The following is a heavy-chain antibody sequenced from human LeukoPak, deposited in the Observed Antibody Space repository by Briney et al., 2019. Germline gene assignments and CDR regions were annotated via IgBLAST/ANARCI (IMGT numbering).Heavy chain of an antibody. CDR2: ISFAGNGE. CDR1: GFTFTNYA. V-gene: IGHV3-30*18. J-gene: IGHJ4*02. D-gene: IGHD2-2*02. Sequence: GRSLRLSCAASGFTFTNYAMHWVRQAPGKGLEWVAVISFAGNGEFYADSVKGRFAISRDNSKNTLYLQMNSLRTEDTAMYYCAKDEVGRYCSSTSCYSRFDYWGQGTLVTVSS. CDR3: AKDEVGRYCSSTSCYSRFDY.